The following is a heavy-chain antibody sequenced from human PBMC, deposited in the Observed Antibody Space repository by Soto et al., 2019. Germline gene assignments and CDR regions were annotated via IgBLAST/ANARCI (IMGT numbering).Heavy chain of an antibody. CDR3: ARRAHGYPTNWFDP. CDR2: VHYSGIT. J-gene: IGHJ5*02. D-gene: IGHD3-22*01. CDR1: GASVSGGTYY. V-gene: IGHV4-39*01. Sequence: QLQLQESGPGLVKPSETLSLACSVSGASVSGGTYYWGWIRQPPGKGLEWVGDVHYSGITHYNPSLMSRATISVDTSHNQFSLKLSSVTAAATAAYYGARRAHGYPTNWFDPWGEGTLVIVSS.